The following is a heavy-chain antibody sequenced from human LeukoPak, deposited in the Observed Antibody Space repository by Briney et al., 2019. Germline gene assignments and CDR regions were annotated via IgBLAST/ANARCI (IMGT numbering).Heavy chain of an antibody. J-gene: IGHJ4*02. CDR2: INPNSGGT. V-gene: IGHV1-2*02. D-gene: IGHD6-19*01. Sequence: GASVKVSCKASGYTFTGYYMHWVRQAPGQGLEWMGWINPNSGGTNYAQEFQGRVTMTRDTSISTAYMELSRLRPDDTAVYYCAFPIAVAGTFFDYWGQRTLVTVSS. CDR3: AFPIAVAGTFFDY. CDR1: GYTFTGYY.